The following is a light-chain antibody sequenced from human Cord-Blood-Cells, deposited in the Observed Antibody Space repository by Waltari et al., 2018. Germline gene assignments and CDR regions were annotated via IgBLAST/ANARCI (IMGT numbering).Light chain of an antibody. CDR3: QKYNSAPQT. J-gene: IGKJ1*01. Sequence: DIQLIQSPYSLSASVGDRATLTCRASQVIRNYLAWYHQNPGKVPKLLIYAASTLQSGVPSRFSGSGSGTDFTLTISSLQPEDVATYYCQKYNSAPQTFGQGTKVEIK. CDR1: QVIRNY. CDR2: AAS. V-gene: IGKV1-27*01.